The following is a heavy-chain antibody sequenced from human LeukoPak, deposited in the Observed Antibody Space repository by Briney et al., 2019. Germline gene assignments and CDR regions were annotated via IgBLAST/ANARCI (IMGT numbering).Heavy chain of an antibody. D-gene: IGHD2-15*01. CDR2: MNPNSGNT. J-gene: IGHJ6*03. CDR1: GYTFTSYD. CDR3: ARGGLSDYYYYMDV. Sequence: ASVKFSCKASGYTFTSYDINWVRQATGQGLEWMGWMNPNSGNTGYAQKFQGRVTITRNTSISTAYMELSSLRSEDTAVYYCARGGLSDYYYYMDVWGKGTTVTVSS. V-gene: IGHV1-8*03.